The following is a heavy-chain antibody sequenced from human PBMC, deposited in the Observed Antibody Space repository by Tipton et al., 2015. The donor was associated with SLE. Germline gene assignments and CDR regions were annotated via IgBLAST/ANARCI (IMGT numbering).Heavy chain of an antibody. V-gene: IGHV4-39*01. CDR1: GDSISSSNYY. Sequence: TLSLTCTVSGDSISSSNYYWGWIRQAPGKGLEWMGIIHTTGVTHYNPSLKSRVTISVDTSKNQFSLKLSSVTAADTAVYFCARHFYRSTRFDSWGQGTLVTVSS. D-gene: IGHD6-13*01. CDR3: ARHFYRSTRFDS. CDR2: IHTTGVT. J-gene: IGHJ4*02.